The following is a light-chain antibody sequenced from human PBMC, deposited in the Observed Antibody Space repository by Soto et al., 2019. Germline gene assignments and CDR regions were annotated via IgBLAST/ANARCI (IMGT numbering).Light chain of an antibody. CDR1: SSDVGGYNY. Sequence: QSALTQPRSVSGSPGQSVTISCTGTSSDVGGYNYVSWYQQHPGKAPKVMIYDVSKRPSGVPDRFSGSKSGNTASLTISELQAVDEADYSSCSHPGSYTSYFFGPGTKVPVL. V-gene: IGLV2-11*01. J-gene: IGLJ1*01. CDR2: DVS. CDR3: CSHPGSYTSYF.